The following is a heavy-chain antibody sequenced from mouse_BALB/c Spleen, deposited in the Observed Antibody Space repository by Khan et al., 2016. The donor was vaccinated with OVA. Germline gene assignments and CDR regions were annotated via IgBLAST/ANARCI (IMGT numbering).Heavy chain of an antibody. J-gene: IGHJ4*01. CDR2: IFPGDDNT. V-gene: IGHV1S56*01. Sequence: QVQLKQSGTELVKPGASVKLSCKASGYTFTSYDINWVRQRPEQGLEWIGWIFPGDDNTNYNEKFKGKATLTTDKSSSTAYMQPSSLTSEDSAVYCWARRRGSMDYWGQGTSVTVSS. CDR1: GYTFTSYD. CDR3: ARRRGSMDY.